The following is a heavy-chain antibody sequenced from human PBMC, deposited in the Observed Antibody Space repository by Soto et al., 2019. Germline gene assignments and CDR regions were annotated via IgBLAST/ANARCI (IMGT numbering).Heavy chain of an antibody. CDR3: TRERWDYGDPKWYSDL. V-gene: IGHV3-49*03. CDR1: GFTFGDYG. Sequence: GGYLRLSCSTSGFTFGDYGMTWFRQAPGKGLEWVGLIRSKSYGQTTEYAASATDRFTISRDDSKRIAYLQMNSLKADDTAVNYCTRERWDYGDPKWYSDLWGRGTPVTASS. J-gene: IGHJ2*01. D-gene: IGHD4-17*01. CDR2: IRSKSYGQTT.